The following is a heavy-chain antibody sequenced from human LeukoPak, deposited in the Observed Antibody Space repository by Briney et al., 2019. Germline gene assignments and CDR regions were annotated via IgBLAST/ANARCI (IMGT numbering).Heavy chain of an antibody. Sequence: SETLSLTCTVSGYSISNGYYWGWIRQPPGKGLEFIGSVYHGGNTYYKASLKSRVTISLDTSKDQFSLRLSSVTAADTAVYYCARSYSGSFLYWGQGSLVTVSS. CDR3: ARSYSGSFLY. CDR2: VYHGGNT. D-gene: IGHD1-26*01. CDR1: GYSISNGYY. V-gene: IGHV4-38-2*02. J-gene: IGHJ1*01.